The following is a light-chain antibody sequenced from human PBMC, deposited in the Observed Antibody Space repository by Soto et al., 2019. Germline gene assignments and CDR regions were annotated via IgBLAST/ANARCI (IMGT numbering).Light chain of an antibody. CDR3: QQYVSAPIT. J-gene: IGKJ5*01. CDR2: DAS. Sequence: ENVLTQSPGTLSLSPGERVTLSCRASQDIRSHLAWYQQKPGQAPRLLIFDASSRATGIPDRFSGSGSGTDFTLTISRLEPEDFAVYYCQQYVSAPITFGQGTRLEIK. V-gene: IGKV3-20*01. CDR1: QDIRSH.